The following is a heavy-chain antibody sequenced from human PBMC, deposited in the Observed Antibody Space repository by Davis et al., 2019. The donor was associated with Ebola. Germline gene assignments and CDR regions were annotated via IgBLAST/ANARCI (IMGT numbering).Heavy chain of an antibody. D-gene: IGHD5-18*01. CDR2: ITDNSRAV. J-gene: IGHJ5*02. CDR1: GFTSSDYE. CDR3: ARRSGDTAGDTWEGFDH. V-gene: IGHV3-48*03. Sequence: PGGSLRPSCQAPGFTSSDYEMNWVRQPPGKGLEWVSYITDNSRAVYYAGPVRGRFPVSRDNAKNSLYLQMDNLSADDSAVYFCARRSGDTAGDTWEGFDHWGQGTLVTVSS.